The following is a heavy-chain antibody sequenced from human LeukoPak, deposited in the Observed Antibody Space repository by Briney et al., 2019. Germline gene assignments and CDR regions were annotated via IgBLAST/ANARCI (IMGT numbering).Heavy chain of an antibody. Sequence: GGSLRLSCAASGFTFSSYWMSWVRQAPGKGLEWVANLKQDGSEKYYVDSVKGRFTISRDNAKNSLYLQMNSLRAEDTAVYYCARDDYRASYYFDYWGQGTLVTVSS. CDR2: LKQDGSEK. D-gene: IGHD3-10*01. J-gene: IGHJ4*02. CDR1: GFTFSSYW. CDR3: ARDDYRASYYFDY. V-gene: IGHV3-7*01.